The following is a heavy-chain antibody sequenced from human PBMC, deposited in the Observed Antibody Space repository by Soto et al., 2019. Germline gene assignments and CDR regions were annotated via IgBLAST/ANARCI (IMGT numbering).Heavy chain of an antibody. J-gene: IGHJ4*02. CDR3: ARQGGNKFDY. CDR2: VNYRGNS. V-gene: IGHV4-39*01. D-gene: IGHD3-16*01. Sequence: QLQLQESGPGLVKPSETLSLSCTVSGDSVISDHYYWAWVRQPPGKGLEWIGNVNYRGNSYQNPSLKSRVTITVDTSTNQVSLKLTSVTAADTSVYYCARQGGNKFDYWGQGTLGTVA. CDR1: GDSVISDHYY.